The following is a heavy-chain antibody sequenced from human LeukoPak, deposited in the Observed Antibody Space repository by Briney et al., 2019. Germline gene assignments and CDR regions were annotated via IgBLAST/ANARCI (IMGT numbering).Heavy chain of an antibody. CDR1: GFTFSSYA. V-gene: IGHV3-23*01. J-gene: IGHJ4*02. D-gene: IGHD2-15*01. Sequence: PGGSLRLSCAASGFTFSSYAMSWVRQAPGKGLEWVSGISGSGGSTYYADSVKGRFTISRDNSKKTQYLQMNSLRAEDTAVYYCAREDGDPYSPFDYWGQGTLVTVSS. CDR3: AREDGDPYSPFDY. CDR2: ISGSGGST.